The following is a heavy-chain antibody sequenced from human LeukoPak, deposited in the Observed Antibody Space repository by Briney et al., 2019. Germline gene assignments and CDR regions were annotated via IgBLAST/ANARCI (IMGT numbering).Heavy chain of an antibody. CDR3: ARDLVEIAAAWANWFDP. CDR2: IYYSGST. Sequence: PSETLSLTCTVSGVSISRSSYYWGWIRQPPGKGLEWIGSIYYSGSTYYNPSLKSRVTISVDTSKNQFSLKLSSVTAADTAVYYCARDLVEIAAAWANWFDPWGQGTLVTVSS. CDR1: GVSISRSSYY. V-gene: IGHV4-39*07. J-gene: IGHJ5*02. D-gene: IGHD6-13*01.